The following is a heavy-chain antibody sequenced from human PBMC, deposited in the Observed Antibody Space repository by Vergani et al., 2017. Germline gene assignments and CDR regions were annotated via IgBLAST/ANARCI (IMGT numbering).Heavy chain of an antibody. Sequence: QVQLQESGPGLVKPSETLSLTCAVYGGSFSGYYWSWIRQPPGKGLEWIGEINHSGSTNYNPSLKSRVTISVDTSKNQFSLKLSSVTAADTAVYYCARIVRNYEYYYYYYYMDVWGKGTTVTVSS. CDR2: INHSGST. CDR3: ARIVRNYEYYYYYYYMDV. V-gene: IGHV4-34*01. CDR1: GGSFSGYY. J-gene: IGHJ6*03. D-gene: IGHD4-11*01.